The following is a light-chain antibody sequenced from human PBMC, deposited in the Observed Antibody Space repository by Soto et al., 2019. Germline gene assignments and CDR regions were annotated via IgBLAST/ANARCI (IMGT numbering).Light chain of an antibody. J-gene: IGLJ1*01. V-gene: IGLV2-14*01. CDR3: CSYASSSTHNYV. Sequence: QSVLTQPASVSGSPGQSITISCTGTSSDVGGYNYVSWYQQHPGKAPKLTIYEVSNRPSGVSNRFSGSKSGNTASLTISGLQAEDEADDYCCSYASSSTHNYVFGTGTQLTVL. CDR2: EVS. CDR1: SSDVGGYNY.